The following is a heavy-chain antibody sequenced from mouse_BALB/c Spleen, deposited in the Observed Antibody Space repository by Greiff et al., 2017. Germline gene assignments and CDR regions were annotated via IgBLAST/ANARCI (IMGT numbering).Heavy chain of an antibody. CDR2: IDPSDSET. Sequence: QVQLQQPGAELVKPGAPVKLSCKASGYTFTSYWMNWVKQRPGRGLEWIGRIDPSDSETHYNQKFKDKATLTVDKSSSTAYIQLSSLTSEDSAVYYCAREGNRRAMDYWGQGTSVTVSS. CDR1: GYTFTSYW. CDR3: AREGNRRAMDY. V-gene: IGHV1-69*02. J-gene: IGHJ4*01.